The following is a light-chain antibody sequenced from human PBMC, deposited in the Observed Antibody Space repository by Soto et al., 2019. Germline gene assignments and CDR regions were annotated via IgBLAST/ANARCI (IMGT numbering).Light chain of an antibody. J-gene: IGKJ2*01. CDR1: QSLAYIDGNTY. Sequence: EVVMTQSPLSLPVTLGQPASISCRSSQSLAYIDGNTYLTWFHQLPGQSPRRLIYYVSNRDSGVPDRFSGSGSGADFTLKTSRVEAEDAGISYCMQSTHWPPYTFGQGTKLEIK. CDR2: YVS. V-gene: IGKV2-30*01. CDR3: MQSTHWPPYT.